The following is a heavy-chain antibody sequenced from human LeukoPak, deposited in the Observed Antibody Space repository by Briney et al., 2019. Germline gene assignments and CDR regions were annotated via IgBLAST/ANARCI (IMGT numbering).Heavy chain of an antibody. V-gene: IGHV3-48*04. Sequence: GGSLRLSCAASGFTFSSYAMKWVRQAPGKGLEWVSYISSSSGTIYYADSVKGRFTISRDNAKNSLYLQMNSLRAEDTAVYYCARDFSRLLVNPTLPAGGGAFDIWGQGTMVTVSS. CDR2: ISSSSGTI. CDR3: ARDFSRLLVNPTLPAGGGAFDI. CDR1: GFTFSSYA. D-gene: IGHD2-15*01. J-gene: IGHJ3*02.